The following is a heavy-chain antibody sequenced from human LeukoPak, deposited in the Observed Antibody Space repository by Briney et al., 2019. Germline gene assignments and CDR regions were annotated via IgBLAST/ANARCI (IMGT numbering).Heavy chain of an antibody. CDR3: ARGGGLDV. D-gene: IGHD3-16*01. CDR1: GFTFSLYW. V-gene: IGHV3-7*03. Sequence: HPGGSLRLSCAASGFTFSLYWMNWVRRAPGKGLEWVASINHNGNVNYYVDSVKGRFTISRDNAKNSLYLQMSNLRAEDTAVYFCARGGGLDVWGQGATVTVSS. CDR2: INHNGNVN. J-gene: IGHJ6*02.